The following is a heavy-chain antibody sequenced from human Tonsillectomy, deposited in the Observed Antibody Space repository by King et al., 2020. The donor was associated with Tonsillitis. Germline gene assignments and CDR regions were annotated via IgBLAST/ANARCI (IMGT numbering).Heavy chain of an antibody. CDR2: ISSSSSTI. J-gene: IGHJ4*02. CDR1: GFTFSSYS. D-gene: IGHD3-10*01. V-gene: IGHV3-48*02. Sequence: VQLVESGGGLVQPGGSLRLSCAASGFTFSSYSMNWVRQAPGKGLEWVSYISSSSSTIYDADSVKGRFTISRDNAKNSLYLQMNSLRDEDTAVYYCARDIWFGELLPPYFDYWGQGTLVTVSS. CDR3: ARDIWFGELLPPYFDY.